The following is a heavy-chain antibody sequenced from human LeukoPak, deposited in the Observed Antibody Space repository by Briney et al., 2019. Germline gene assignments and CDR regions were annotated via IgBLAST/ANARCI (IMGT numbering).Heavy chain of an antibody. Sequence: PSETLSLTCLSGGSISGYYWSCIRQPPGKGLEWIGYIYYSGSIKYNPSLKSRVTISVDTSKNQFSLKLSSVTAADTAVYYCARRVDPLYCGGDCYYDAFDIWGQGTMVTVSS. J-gene: IGHJ3*02. CDR1: GGSISGYY. CDR3: ARRVDPLYCGGDCYYDAFDI. V-gene: IGHV4-59*08. CDR2: IYYSGSI. D-gene: IGHD2-21*02.